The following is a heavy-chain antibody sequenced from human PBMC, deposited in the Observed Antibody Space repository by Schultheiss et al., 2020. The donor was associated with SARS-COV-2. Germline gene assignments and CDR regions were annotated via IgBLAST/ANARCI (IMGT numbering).Heavy chain of an antibody. V-gene: IGHV3-7*01. CDR1: GFTFSSYW. CDR3: ARETRQYSSSGIDY. Sequence: GGSLRLSCAASGFTFSSYWMSWVRQAPGKGLEWVANIKQDGSEKYYVDSVKGRFTISRDNAKNSLYLQMNSLRAEDTAVYYCARETRQYSSSGIDYWGQGTLVTVSS. J-gene: IGHJ4*02. D-gene: IGHD6-6*01. CDR2: IKQDGSEK.